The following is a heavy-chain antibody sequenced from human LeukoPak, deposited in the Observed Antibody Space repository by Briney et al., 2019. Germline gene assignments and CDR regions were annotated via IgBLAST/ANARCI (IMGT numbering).Heavy chain of an antibody. CDR2: FDPDDGET. CDR3: ATIRRFENYFDY. Sequence: ASVKVSCKVSGYTLTELSMHWVRQAPGKGLEWMGGFDPDDGETIYAQKFQGRVTMTEDTSTDTAYMELSSLRSEDTAVYYCATIRRFENYFDYWGQGTLVTVSS. CDR1: GYTLTELS. V-gene: IGHV1-24*01. J-gene: IGHJ4*02. D-gene: IGHD3-9*01.